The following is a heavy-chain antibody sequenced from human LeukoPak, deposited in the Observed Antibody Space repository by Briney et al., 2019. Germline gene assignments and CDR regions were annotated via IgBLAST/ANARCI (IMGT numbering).Heavy chain of an antibody. CDR2: INHSGST. J-gene: IGHJ4*02. CDR3: ARQGFHYYGSGSRVDY. V-gene: IGHV4-34*01. Sequence: PSETLSLTCAVYGGSFSGYYWSWIRQPPGKGLEWIGEINHSGSTNYNPSLKSRVTISVDTSKNQFSLKLSSVTAADTAVYYCARQGFHYYGSGSRVDYWGQGTLVTVSS. D-gene: IGHD3-10*01. CDR1: GGSFSGYY.